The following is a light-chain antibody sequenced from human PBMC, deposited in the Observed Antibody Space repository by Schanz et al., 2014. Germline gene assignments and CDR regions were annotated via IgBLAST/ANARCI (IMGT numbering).Light chain of an antibody. CDR2: DVT. Sequence: QSALTQPPSASGSPGQSVTISCTGTSRDIGKYNYVSWYQQHPGKAPKVMIFDVTKRPSGVPDRFSGSKSGTSASLAISGLQSEDEADYFCCSYAGISTYVFGTGTKLTVL. CDR3: CSYAGISTYV. J-gene: IGLJ1*01. V-gene: IGLV2-8*01. CDR1: SRDIGKYNY.